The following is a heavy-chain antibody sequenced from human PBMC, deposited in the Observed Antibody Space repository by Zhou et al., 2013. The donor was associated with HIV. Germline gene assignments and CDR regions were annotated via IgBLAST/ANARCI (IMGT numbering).Heavy chain of an antibody. CDR1: GDTFSSFT. D-gene: IGHD2-21*02. J-gene: IGHJ6*02. CDR3: ARRYCGGDCYYYYYGMDV. CDR2: ISAYSGNT. Sequence: QLMQSGAEVKKPGASVKISCKSNGDTFSSFTIQWVRQAPGQGLEWMGWISAYSGNTRIAQKFQDRVTVTTDTSTNTAYMDLRSLRSDDTAVYYCARRYCGGDCYYYYYGMDVWGQGTTVTVSS. V-gene: IGHV1-18*01.